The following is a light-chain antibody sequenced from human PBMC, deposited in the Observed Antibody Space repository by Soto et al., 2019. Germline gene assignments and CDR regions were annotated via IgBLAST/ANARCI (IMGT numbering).Light chain of an antibody. J-gene: IGKJ1*01. V-gene: IGKV3-20*01. CDR1: QSVSSSY. CDR3: QQYGTSPTT. CDR2: TAS. Sequence: ENELTQSPGTLSLSPGERATLSCRASQSVSSSYLAWYQQKAGQAPRLLIYTASNRATGIPDRFSGSGSGTDFTLTISRLEPEDFAVYSCQQYGTSPTTFGQGTKVEIK.